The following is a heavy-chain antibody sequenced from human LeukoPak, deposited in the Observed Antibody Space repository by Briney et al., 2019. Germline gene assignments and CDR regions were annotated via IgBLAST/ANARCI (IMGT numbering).Heavy chain of an antibody. D-gene: IGHD3-16*01. Sequence: PSETLSLTCTVSGGSISNYYWSWIRQPPVKELEWIGYIYNSGNTHYNPSLESRVIISVDTSKSQFSLKLSSVTAADTAVYYCARQKFMIGIDNWGQGTLVTVSS. CDR2: IYNSGNT. CDR1: GGSISNYY. V-gene: IGHV4-59*08. J-gene: IGHJ4*02. CDR3: ARQKFMIGIDN.